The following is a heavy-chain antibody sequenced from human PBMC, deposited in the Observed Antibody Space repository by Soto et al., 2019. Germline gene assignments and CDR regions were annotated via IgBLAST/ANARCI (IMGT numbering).Heavy chain of an antibody. J-gene: IGHJ6*02. CDR2: IYPGDSDT. V-gene: IGHV5-51*01. Sequence: PVESLRISCKVSGYSFTSYWIGWVRQMPGKGLEWMGIIYPGDSDTRYSPSFQGQVTISADKSISTAYLQWSSLKASDTAMYYCALGYCSSTSCYTRGYYYYGMDVWGQGTTVTVSS. D-gene: IGHD2-2*02. CDR1: GYSFTSYW. CDR3: ALGYCSSTSCYTRGYYYYGMDV.